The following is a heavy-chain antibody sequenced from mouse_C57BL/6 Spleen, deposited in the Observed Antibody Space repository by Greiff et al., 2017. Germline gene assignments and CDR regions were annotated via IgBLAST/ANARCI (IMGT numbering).Heavy chain of an antibody. CDR2: IDPSDSYT. Sequence: QVQLQQPGAELVKPGASVKLSCKASGYTFTSYWMQWVKQRPGQGLEWIGEIDPSDSYTNYNQKFKGKATLTVDTSSSTAYMQLSSLTSEDSAVYYCARKGGNWGQGTTLTVS. CDR3: ARKGGN. V-gene: IGHV1-50*01. CDR1: GYTFTSYW. J-gene: IGHJ2*01.